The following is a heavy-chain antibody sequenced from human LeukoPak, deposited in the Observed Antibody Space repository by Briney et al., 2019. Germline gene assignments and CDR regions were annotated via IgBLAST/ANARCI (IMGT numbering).Heavy chain of an antibody. D-gene: IGHD1-26*01. CDR1: GGSISSGSYY. CDR2: IYTSGST. J-gene: IGHJ5*02. CDR3: ARGCIVSVSYSRLRFFDP. Sequence: PSETLSLTCTVSGGSISSGSYYWSWIRQPAGKGLEWIGRIYTSGSTNYNPSLKSRVTISVDTSKNQFSLKLSSVTAADTAVYYCARGCIVSVSYSRLRFFDPWGQGTLVTVSS. V-gene: IGHV4-61*02.